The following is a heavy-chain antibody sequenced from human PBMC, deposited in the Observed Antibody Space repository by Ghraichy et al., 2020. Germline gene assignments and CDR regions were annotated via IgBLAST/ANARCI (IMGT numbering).Heavy chain of an antibody. D-gene: IGHD2-21*02. CDR3: ARIGGIVVVTATDAFDI. V-gene: IGHV4-4*02. CDR2: IYHSGST. J-gene: IGHJ3*02. CDR1: GGSISSSNW. Sequence: SETLSLTCAVSGGSISSSNWWSWVRQPPGKGLEWIGEIYHSGSTNYNPSLKSRVTISVDKSKNQFSLKLSSVTAADTAVYYCARIGGIVVVTATDAFDIWGQGTMVTVSS.